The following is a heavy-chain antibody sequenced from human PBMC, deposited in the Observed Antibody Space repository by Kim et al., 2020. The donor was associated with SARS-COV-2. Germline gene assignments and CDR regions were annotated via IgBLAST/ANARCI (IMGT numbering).Heavy chain of an antibody. Sequence: SETLSLTCAVYGGSFSGYYWSWIRQPPGKGLEWIGEINHSGSTNYNPSLKSRVTISVDTSKNQFSLKLSSVTAADTAVYYCARGTRQWLSRHDDYYMDDWGKGTPVTVSS. D-gene: IGHD6-19*01. CDR3: ARGTRQWLSRHDDYYMDD. J-gene: IGHJ6*03. CDR1: GGSFSGYY. V-gene: IGHV4-34*01. CDR2: INHSGST.